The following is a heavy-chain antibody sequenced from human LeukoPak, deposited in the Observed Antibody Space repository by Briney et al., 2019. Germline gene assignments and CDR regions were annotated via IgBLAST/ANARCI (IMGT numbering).Heavy chain of an antibody. CDR1: GFTFDDYA. CDR3: AKSRGDYYDSSGYYYALFDY. CDR2: FSGDGGST. Sequence: GGSLRLSCAASGFTFDDYAMHWVRQAPGKGLEWVSLFSGDGGSTYYADSVKGRSTISRDNSKNSLYLQMNSLRTEDTALYYCAKSRGDYYDSSGYYYALFDYWGQGTLVTVSS. J-gene: IGHJ4*02. V-gene: IGHV3-43*02. D-gene: IGHD3-22*01.